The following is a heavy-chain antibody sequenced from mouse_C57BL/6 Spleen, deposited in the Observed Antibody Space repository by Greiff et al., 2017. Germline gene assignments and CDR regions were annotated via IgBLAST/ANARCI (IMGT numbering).Heavy chain of an antibody. CDR3: ARSGYGSSYWYFDV. D-gene: IGHD1-1*01. CDR1: GYTFTSYW. J-gene: IGHJ1*03. V-gene: IGHV1-55*01. Sequence: VQLQQPGAELVKPGASVKMSCKASGYTFTSYWITWVKQRPGQGLEWIGDIYPGSGSTNYNEKFKSKDTLTVDTSSSTAYMQLSSLTSEDSAVYYCARSGYGSSYWYFDVWGTGTTVTVSS. CDR2: IYPGSGST.